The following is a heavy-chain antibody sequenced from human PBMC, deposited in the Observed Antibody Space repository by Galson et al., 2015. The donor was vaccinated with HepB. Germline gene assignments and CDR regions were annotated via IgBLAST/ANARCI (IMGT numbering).Heavy chain of an antibody. Sequence: SLRLSCAASGFTFSSYAMSWVRQAPGKGLEWVSAISGSGGSTYYADSVKGRFTISRDNSKNTLYLQMNSLRAEDTAVYYCAKGSYSGSYHELDYWGQGTLVTVSS. V-gene: IGHV3-23*01. J-gene: IGHJ4*02. D-gene: IGHD1-26*01. CDR3: AKGSYSGSYHELDY. CDR1: GFTFSSYA. CDR2: ISGSGGST.